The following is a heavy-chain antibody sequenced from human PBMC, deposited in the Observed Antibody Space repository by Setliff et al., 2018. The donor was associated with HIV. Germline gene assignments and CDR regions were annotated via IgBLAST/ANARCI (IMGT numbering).Heavy chain of an antibody. V-gene: IGHV4-59*05. CDR1: GGSMSSYY. Sequence: SETLSLTCTVSGGSMSSYYWSWIRQPPGKGLEWVGSIDNSGSTYYTPSLNSRVTISVDTSKNQFSLKLSSVTAADTAIYYCARHASSDYVWGSYRSYNWFDPWGQGTLVTVSS. CDR2: IDNSGST. J-gene: IGHJ5*02. D-gene: IGHD3-16*02. CDR3: ARHASSDYVWGSYRSYNWFDP.